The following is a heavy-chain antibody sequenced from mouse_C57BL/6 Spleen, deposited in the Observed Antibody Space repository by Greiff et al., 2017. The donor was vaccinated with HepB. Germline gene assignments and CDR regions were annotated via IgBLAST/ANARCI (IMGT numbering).Heavy chain of an antibody. V-gene: IGHV5-6*01. Sequence: VQLVESGGDLVKPGGSLKLSCAASGFTFSSYGMSWVRQTPDKRLEWVATISSGGSYTYYPDSVKGRFTISRDNAKNTLYLQMSSLKSEDTAMYYCARHGVAFDYWGQGTTLTVSS. J-gene: IGHJ2*01. CDR3: ARHGVAFDY. CDR1: GFTFSSYG. CDR2: ISSGGSYT.